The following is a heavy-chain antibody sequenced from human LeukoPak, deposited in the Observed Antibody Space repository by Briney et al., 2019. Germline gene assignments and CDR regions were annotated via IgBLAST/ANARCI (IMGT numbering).Heavy chain of an antibody. Sequence: SETLSLTCSVSGGSVNNYYWNWIRQPAGKGLEWVGRIYSSGYTDYNPSLTSRVTISVDKSKNHFFLTLSSVTAADTALYYCARAEGSTWYEFFEYWGQGILVTVSS. CDR1: GGSVNNYY. J-gene: IGHJ4*02. D-gene: IGHD6-13*01. CDR2: IYSSGYT. V-gene: IGHV4-4*07. CDR3: ARAEGSTWYEFFEY.